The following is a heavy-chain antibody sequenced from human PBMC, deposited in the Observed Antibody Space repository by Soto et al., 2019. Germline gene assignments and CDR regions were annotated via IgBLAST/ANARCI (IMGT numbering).Heavy chain of an antibody. V-gene: IGHV4-34*12. D-gene: IGHD1-26*01. J-gene: IGHJ6*02. CDR3: ARQRPTDGRWEFANYYGMDV. CDR2: IIHSEST. CDR1: GGSFSAYY. Sequence: SETLSLTCAVYGGSFSAYYWSWVRQPPGKGREWIGEIIHSESTKYTPSLKSRVTISVDTSKNQFSLKLSAVTAADTAVYYCARQRPTDGRWEFANYYGMDVWGQGTPVTVSS.